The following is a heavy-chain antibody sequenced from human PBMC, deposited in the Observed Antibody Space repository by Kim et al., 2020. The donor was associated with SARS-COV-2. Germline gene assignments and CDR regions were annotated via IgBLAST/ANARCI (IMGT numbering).Heavy chain of an antibody. CDR3: ARDPPHYYDSSGYYFAEYFQH. J-gene: IGHJ1*01. V-gene: IGHV3-33*05. CDR2: ISYDGSNK. CDR1: GFTFSSYG. Sequence: GGSLRLSCAASGFTFSSYGMHWVRQAPGKGLEWVAVISYDGSNKYYADSVKGRFTISRDNSKNTLYLQMNSLRAEDTAVYYCARDPPHYYDSSGYYFAEYFQHWGQGTLVTVAS. D-gene: IGHD3-22*01.